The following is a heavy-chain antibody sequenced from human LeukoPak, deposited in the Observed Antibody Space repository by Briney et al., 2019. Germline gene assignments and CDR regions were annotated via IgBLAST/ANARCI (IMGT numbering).Heavy chain of an antibody. D-gene: IGHD2-2*01. V-gene: IGHV4-61*02. J-gene: IGHJ3*02. CDR2: IYTSGST. CDR1: GGSISSGGYY. Sequence: SETLSLTCTVSGGSISSGGYYWSWIRQPAGKGLEWIGRIYTSGSTNYNPSLKSRVTISVDTSKNQFSLKLSSVTAAGTAVYYCAREDIVVVPAARDVWWELPPPADAFDIWGQGTMVTVSS. CDR3: AREDIVVVPAARDVWWELPPPADAFDI.